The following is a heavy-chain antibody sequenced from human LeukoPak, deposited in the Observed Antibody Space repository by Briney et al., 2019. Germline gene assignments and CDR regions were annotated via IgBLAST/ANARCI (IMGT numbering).Heavy chain of an antibody. V-gene: IGHV1-2*02. CDR2: INPNSGGT. CDR3: ARGSGSYLGADY. CDR1: GYTFTGYY. Sequence: ASVKVSCKASGYTFTGYYMHWVRQAPGQGLEWMGWINPNSGGTNYAQKCQGRVTMTRDTSISTAYMELSRLRSDDTAVYYCARGSGSYLGADYWGQGTLVTVSS. J-gene: IGHJ4*02. D-gene: IGHD1-26*01.